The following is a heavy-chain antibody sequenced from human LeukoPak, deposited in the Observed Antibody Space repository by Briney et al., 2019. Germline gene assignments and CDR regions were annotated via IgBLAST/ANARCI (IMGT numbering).Heavy chain of an antibody. V-gene: IGHV1-2*02. CDR2: IRPDGDT. D-gene: IGHD1-26*01. Sequence: ASVEVSCKASGYTFSDHFIHWVRQAPGQGLEWMGWIRPDGDTKYAEDFQGGVTMTRDTSISTAYMELSRLTLDDTAVYYCTRDWGPSSGNFHYDAFDTWGQGTMVTVSS. CDR3: TRDWGPSSGNFHYDAFDT. J-gene: IGHJ3*02. CDR1: GYTFSDHF.